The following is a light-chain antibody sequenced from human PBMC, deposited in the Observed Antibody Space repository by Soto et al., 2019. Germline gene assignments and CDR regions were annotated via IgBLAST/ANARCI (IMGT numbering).Light chain of an antibody. CDR3: QQYYTTPFN. CDR2: WAS. Sequence: DIVMSQSPDSLAVSLGERATINCKSSQSVFHTSHSKNYLAWYQQKPGQPPKVLIYWASTRESGFPDRFSGSGSVTDCTLTITILKAEDVAVYYCQQYYTTPFNFGQGTRLEI. CDR1: QSVFHTSHSKNY. V-gene: IGKV4-1*01. J-gene: IGKJ5*01.